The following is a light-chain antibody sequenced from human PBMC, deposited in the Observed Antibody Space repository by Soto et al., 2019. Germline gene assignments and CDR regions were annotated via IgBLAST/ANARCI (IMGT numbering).Light chain of an antibody. CDR2: GTS. J-gene: IGKJ2*01. Sequence: EIVTTQSPSTLSLSPGESATHSCRASKSFSSNLAWYQQKPGQAPRLLIYGTSTRATGIPDRFSGSGSGTDFTLTISSLQAEDFAVYYCQQYNNWPPTFGQGTQLEIK. CDR3: QQYNNWPPT. V-gene: IGKV3-15*01. CDR1: KSFSSN.